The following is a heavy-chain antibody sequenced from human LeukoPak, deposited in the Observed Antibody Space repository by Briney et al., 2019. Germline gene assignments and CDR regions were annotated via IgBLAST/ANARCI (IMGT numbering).Heavy chain of an antibody. CDR1: GGIFSDYA. Sequence: SVKVSCKASGGIFSDYAISWVRQAPGQGLEWMGRIIPIFGTANYAQKFQGRVTITTDESTTTAYMELSSLRSEDTAVYYCASYDSSGYYRHDGYFDLWGRGTLVTVS. V-gene: IGHV1-69*05. CDR2: IIPIFGTA. J-gene: IGHJ2*01. D-gene: IGHD3-22*01. CDR3: ASYDSSGYYRHDGYFDL.